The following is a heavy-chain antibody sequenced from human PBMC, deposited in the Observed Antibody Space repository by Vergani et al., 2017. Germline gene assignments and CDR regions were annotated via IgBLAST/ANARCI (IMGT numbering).Heavy chain of an antibody. D-gene: IGHD7-27*01. Sequence: QVQLQESGPGLVKPSETLSLTCTVSGGSISSYYWSWIRQPPGKGLEWIGYIYYSGNTKYNPSLKSRVTISVDTSKNQFSLKLSSVTAADTAVYYCARTTGDQRPVSVWGQGTLVTVSS. CDR2: IYYSGNT. J-gene: IGHJ4*02. V-gene: IGHV4-59*01. CDR1: GGSISSYY. CDR3: ARTTGDQRPVSV.